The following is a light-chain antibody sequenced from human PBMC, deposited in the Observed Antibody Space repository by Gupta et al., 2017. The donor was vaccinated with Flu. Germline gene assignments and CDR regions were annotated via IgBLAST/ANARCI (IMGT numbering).Light chain of an antibody. CDR2: AAS. CDR3: QQYKSPPNT. J-gene: IGKJ4*01. CDR1: QSISSY. V-gene: IGKV1-39*01. Sequence: PHSLHASVGDRVTITVRANQSISSYLSWYQTKPEKAPKLLIYAASSLRSGVPSRYSGSGXGTXFTLTIXRLQPEDFATYYCQQYKSPPNTFGXGTKVEIK.